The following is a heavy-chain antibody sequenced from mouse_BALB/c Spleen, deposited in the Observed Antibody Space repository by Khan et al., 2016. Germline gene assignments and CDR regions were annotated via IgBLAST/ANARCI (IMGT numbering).Heavy chain of an antibody. J-gene: IGHJ1*01. CDR1: GYTFTNYG. Sequence: QIQLVQSGPELKKPGKTVKISCKASGYTFTNYGMNWVKQAPGKGLKWMGWINTYSGESTYADDFKGRFAFSLETSANTAYLQINNLKNEDTATYFCARYRYYYGSSGYFDVGGAGTTVTVSS. V-gene: IGHV9-3-1*01. D-gene: IGHD1-1*01. CDR3: ARYRYYYGSSGYFDV. CDR2: INTYSGES.